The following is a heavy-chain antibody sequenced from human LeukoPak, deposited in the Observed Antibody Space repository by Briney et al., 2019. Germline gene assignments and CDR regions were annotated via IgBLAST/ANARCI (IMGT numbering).Heavy chain of an antibody. CDR1: GDSISSSSYY. CDR3: ARHGSGGSSWVEHY. J-gene: IGHJ4*02. V-gene: IGHV4-39*01. D-gene: IGHD2-15*01. Sequence: KASETLSLTCTVSGDSISSSSYYWGWLRQPPGKGLEWIGSFSYSGSTNYDPSLKSRGTISVDTSKNQLSLRLNSVTASDTAVYYCARHGSGGSSWVEHYWGQGTLVTVSS. CDR2: FSYSGST.